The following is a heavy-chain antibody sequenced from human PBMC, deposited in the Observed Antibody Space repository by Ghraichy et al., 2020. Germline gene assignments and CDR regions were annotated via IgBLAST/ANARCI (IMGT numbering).Heavy chain of an antibody. V-gene: IGHV1-18*01. D-gene: IGHD3-10*01. Sequence: ASVKVSCKASGYTFTSYGISWVRQAPGQGLEWMGWISAYNGNTNYAQKLQGRVTMTTDTSTSTAYMELRSLRSDDTAVYYCARVKAQVQRRFGELSLGYYYGMDVWGQGTTVTVSS. CDR2: ISAYNGNT. CDR3: ARVKAQVQRRFGELSLGYYYGMDV. J-gene: IGHJ6*02. CDR1: GYTFTSYG.